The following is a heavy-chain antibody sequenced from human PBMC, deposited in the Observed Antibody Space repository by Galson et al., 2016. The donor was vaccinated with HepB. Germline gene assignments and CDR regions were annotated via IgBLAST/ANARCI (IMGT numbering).Heavy chain of an antibody. D-gene: IGHD6-19*01. J-gene: IGHJ4*02. V-gene: IGHV3-66*01. CDR1: GFSVSGSY. Sequence: SLRLSCAASGFSVSGSYMSWVRQAPGKGLGWVSVIYSGGDTFYADSVKGRFTISRDNSKNTLYLQMDSLRAEDTAVYYCAHNNGWYGKGYFDYWGQGTLVTVSS. CDR3: AHNNGWYGKGYFDY. CDR2: IYSGGDT.